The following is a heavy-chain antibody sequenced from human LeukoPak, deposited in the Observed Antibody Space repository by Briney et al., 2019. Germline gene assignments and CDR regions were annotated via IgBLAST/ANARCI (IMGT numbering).Heavy chain of an antibody. D-gene: IGHD6-13*01. CDR2: IYTSGST. Sequence: PSETLSLTCAVYGGSFSGYYWSWVRQPPGKGLEWIGRIYTSGSTNYNPSLKSRVTISVDTSKNQFSLKLSSVTAADTAVYYCAREGYSSSWGYYYYYMDVWGKGTTVTISS. CDR1: GGSFSGYY. J-gene: IGHJ6*03. CDR3: AREGYSSSWGYYYYYMDV. V-gene: IGHV4-4*08.